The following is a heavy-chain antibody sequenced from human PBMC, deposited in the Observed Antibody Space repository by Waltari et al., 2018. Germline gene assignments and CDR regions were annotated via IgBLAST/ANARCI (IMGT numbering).Heavy chain of an antibody. J-gene: IGHJ4*02. CDR2: IYFSGRT. V-gene: IGHV4-39*01. CDR1: GGPFTSYYSS. CDR3: ARHVEEVVAAPTGYIDY. D-gene: IGHD3-22*01. Sequence: QLQLQESGPGLVKPSETLSLTCSVSGGPFTSYYSSWGWIRHPPGKGLEWIGSIYFSGRTYYNPSLRGRVTISVDTSKNHFSLQLRSVTAADTAVYYCARHVEEVVAAPTGYIDYWGQGTLVTVSS.